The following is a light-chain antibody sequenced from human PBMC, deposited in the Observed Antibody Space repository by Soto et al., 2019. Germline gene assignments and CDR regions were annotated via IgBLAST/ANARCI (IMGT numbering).Light chain of an antibody. CDR2: GAF. J-gene: IGKJ1*01. V-gene: IGKV3-20*01. Sequence: EIVLTQSPGTLSLSPGERATLSCRASQSVSSSYLAWYQQKPGQAPRLIIYGAFNRASGIPDRFSGRGSGKAFTLTIRGREAEDFAVYNCHHYSTSPAWTFGQGTKVDSK. CDR1: QSVSSSY. CDR3: HHYSTSPAWT.